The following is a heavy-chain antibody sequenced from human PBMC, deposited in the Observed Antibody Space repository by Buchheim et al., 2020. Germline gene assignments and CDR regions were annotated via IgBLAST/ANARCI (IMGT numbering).Heavy chain of an antibody. V-gene: IGHV3-23*01. CDR3: AITIFGVVLDYYYYGMDV. CDR2: ISGSGGST. J-gene: IGHJ6*02. D-gene: IGHD3-3*01. Sequence: EVQLLESGGGLVQPGGSLRLSCAASGFTFSSYAMSWVRQAPGKGLEWVSAISGSGGSTYYADSVKGRFTISRDNSKNTLYLQMNSLRAEDTAVYYSAITIFGVVLDYYYYGMDVWGQGTT. CDR1: GFTFSSYA.